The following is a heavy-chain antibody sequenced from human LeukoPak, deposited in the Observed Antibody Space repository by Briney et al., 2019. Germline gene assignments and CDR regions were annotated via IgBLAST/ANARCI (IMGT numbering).Heavy chain of an antibody. D-gene: IGHD5-12*01. CDR3: AARPRGATIRVP. V-gene: IGHV4-34*01. CDR1: GGSFSGYY. J-gene: IGHJ4*02. Sequence: PSETLSLTCAVYGGSFSGYYWSWIRQPPGKGLEWIGEINHSGSTNYNPSLKSRVTISVDTSKNQFSLKLSSVTAADTAVYYCAARPRGATIRVPWGQGTLVTVSS. CDR2: INHSGST.